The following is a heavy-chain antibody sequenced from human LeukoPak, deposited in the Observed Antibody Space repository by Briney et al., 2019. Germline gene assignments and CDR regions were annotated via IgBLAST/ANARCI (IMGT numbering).Heavy chain of an antibody. CDR3: ARVFGGNTAVDY. Sequence: SETLSLTCAVSGGSISSGGYYWSWIRQPPGKGLEWIGEINHSGSTNYNPSLKSRVTISVDTSKNQFSLKLSSVTAADTAVYYCARVFGGNTAVDYWGQGTLVTVSS. CDR1: GGSISSGGYY. D-gene: IGHD4-23*01. J-gene: IGHJ4*02. V-gene: IGHV4-61*08. CDR2: INHSGST.